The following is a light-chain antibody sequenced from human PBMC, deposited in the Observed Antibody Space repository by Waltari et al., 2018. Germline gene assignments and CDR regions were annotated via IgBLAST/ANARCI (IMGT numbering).Light chain of an antibody. V-gene: IGKV3-20*01. CDR1: QSVSSSY. CDR2: GAS. J-gene: IGKJ1*01. CDR3: QQYGSSPWT. Sequence: ELALPQSPGTLSLSPGARATRSCRASQSVSSSYLAWYQQKPGQAPRLLIYGASSRATGIPDRFSGSGSGTDFTLTISRLEPEDFAVYYCQQYGSSPWTFGQGTKVEIK.